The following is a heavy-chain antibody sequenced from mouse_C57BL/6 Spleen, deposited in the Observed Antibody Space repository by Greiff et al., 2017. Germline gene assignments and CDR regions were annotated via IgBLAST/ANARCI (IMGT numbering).Heavy chain of an antibody. CDR3: AREEDPYYSNYGYFEV. Sequence: VQLQQPGAELVKPGASVKLSCKASGYTFTSYWMHWVKQRPGQGLEWIGMIHPNSGSTNYNEKFKSKATLTVDKSSSTAYMQLSSLTSEDSAVYYCAREEDPYYSNYGYFEVWGTGTTVTVSS. CDR1: GYTFTSYW. CDR2: IHPNSGST. J-gene: IGHJ1*03. V-gene: IGHV1-64*01. D-gene: IGHD2-5*01.